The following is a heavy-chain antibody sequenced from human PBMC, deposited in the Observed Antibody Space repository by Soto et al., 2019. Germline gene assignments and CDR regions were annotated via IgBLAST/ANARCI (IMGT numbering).Heavy chain of an antibody. Sequence: HPGGSLRLSCAASGFTFSSYAMSWVRQAPGKGLEWVSAISGSGGSTYYADSVKGRFTISRDNSKNTLYLQMNSLRAEDTAVYYCAKDSWDTAMVMYYFDYWGQGTLVTVSS. D-gene: IGHD5-18*01. J-gene: IGHJ4*02. CDR2: ISGSGGST. CDR1: GFTFSSYA. V-gene: IGHV3-23*01. CDR3: AKDSWDTAMVMYYFDY.